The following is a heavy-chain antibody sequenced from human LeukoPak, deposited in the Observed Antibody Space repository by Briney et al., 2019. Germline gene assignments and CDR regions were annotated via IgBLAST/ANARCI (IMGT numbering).Heavy chain of an antibody. V-gene: IGHV5-51*01. D-gene: IGHD2-21*02. J-gene: IGHJ4*02. CDR1: GYSFTNHW. CDR2: IYPGDSDI. Sequence: NPGESLKISCQGSGYSFTNHWIAWVRQMPGKGLEWMGTIYPGDSDIRYSPSFQGQVLISADKSITTAYLQWSSLQASDSALYFCVRSSCSGDCAIDFWGQGTLVTVSS. CDR3: VRSSCSGDCAIDF.